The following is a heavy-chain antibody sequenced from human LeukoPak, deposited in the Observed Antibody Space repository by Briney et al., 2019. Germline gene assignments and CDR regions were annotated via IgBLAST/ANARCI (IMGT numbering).Heavy chain of an antibody. CDR1: GDPINSGGYH. J-gene: IGHJ3*02. D-gene: IGHD2-2*02. Sequence: SHTLSLVCTLSGDPINSGGYHWRWIRQPPGKGLEWIGHIYYSGSTYYNQSLKSRVDISVDSSKTQFSLKLSSVTAADTAVYYCARAPGYCSSTSCYTSAFDIWGQGTMVSVSS. V-gene: IGHV4-31*03. CDR2: IYYSGST. CDR3: ARAPGYCSSTSCYTSAFDI.